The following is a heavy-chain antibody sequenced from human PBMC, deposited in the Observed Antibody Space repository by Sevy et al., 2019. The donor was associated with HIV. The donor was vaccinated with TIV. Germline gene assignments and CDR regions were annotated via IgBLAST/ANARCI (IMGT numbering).Heavy chain of an antibody. V-gene: IGHV3-21*01. J-gene: IGHJ4*02. CDR2: ISSSSSYI. Sequence: GGSLRLSCAASGFTFSSYSMNWVRQAPGKGLEWVSSISSSSSYIYYADSVKGRFNISRDNAKNSLYLQMNSLRAEDTAVYYCARGPKGHPFDYRGQGTLVTVTS. CDR1: GFTFSSYS. CDR3: ARGPKGHPFDY.